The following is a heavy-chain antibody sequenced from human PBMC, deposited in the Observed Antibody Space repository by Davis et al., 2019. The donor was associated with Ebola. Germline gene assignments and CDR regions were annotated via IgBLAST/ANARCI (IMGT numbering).Heavy chain of an antibody. CDR2: IYYSGSI. Sequence: SETLSFTCTVSGGSISSYYWSWIRQPPGKGLEWIGYIYYSGSINYNPSLKSRVTISVDTSKNQFSLKLSSVTAADTAVYYCARGNSDYGEFDYWGQGTLVTVSS. J-gene: IGHJ4*02. D-gene: IGHD4-17*01. V-gene: IGHV4-59*01. CDR3: ARGNSDYGEFDY. CDR1: GGSISSYY.